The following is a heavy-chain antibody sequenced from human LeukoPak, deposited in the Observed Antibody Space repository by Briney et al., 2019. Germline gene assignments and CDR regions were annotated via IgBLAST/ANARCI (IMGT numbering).Heavy chain of an antibody. V-gene: IGHV4-59*01. D-gene: IGHD3-22*01. CDR2: IYYSGNT. CDR3: ARGGFALTPGYYDSSGYSTPRD. CDR1: GGSISSYY. Sequence: SETLSLTCTVSGGSISSYYWSWIRQPPGKGLEWIGYIYYSGNTNYNPSLKSRVTISVDTSKNQFSLKLSSVTAADTAVYYCARGGFALTPGYYDSSGYSTPRDWGQGTLVTVSS. J-gene: IGHJ4*02.